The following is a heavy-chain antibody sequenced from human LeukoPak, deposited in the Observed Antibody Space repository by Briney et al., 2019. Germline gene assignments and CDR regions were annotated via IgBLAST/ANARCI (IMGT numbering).Heavy chain of an antibody. CDR2: ISYDGSNK. CDR1: GFTFSSYG. V-gene: IGHV3-30*18. J-gene: IGHJ4*02. D-gene: IGHD5-18*01. CDR3: AKDWIQLWSPYFDY. Sequence: GGSLRLSCAASGFTFSSYGMHWVRQAPGKGLEWVAVISYDGSNKYYADSVKGRFTISRDNSKNTLYLQMNSLRAEDTAVYYCAKDWIQLWSPYFDYWGQGTLVTVPS.